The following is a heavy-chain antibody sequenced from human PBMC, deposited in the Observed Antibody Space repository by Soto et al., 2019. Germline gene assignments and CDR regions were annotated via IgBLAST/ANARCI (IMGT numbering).Heavy chain of an antibody. CDR2: IWYDGSNK. D-gene: IGHD6-13*01. V-gene: IGHV3-33*01. J-gene: IGHJ4*02. CDR3: ARGYGGSSWSILCY. CDR1: GFNFSSYG. Sequence: GSMRLSCAASGFNFSSYGMHWVSQATGKGLEWVAVIWYDGSNKYYADSVKGRFTISRDNSKNTLYLQMNSLRSEDTAVYYCARGYGGSSWSILCYWGQGTLVTVSS.